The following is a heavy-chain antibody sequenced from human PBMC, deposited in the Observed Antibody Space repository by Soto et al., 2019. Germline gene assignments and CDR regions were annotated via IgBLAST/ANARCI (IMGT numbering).Heavy chain of an antibody. CDR2: ITGSGDST. CDR3: AAAVTSHY. CDR1: GFTFTSYT. V-gene: IGHV3-23*01. D-gene: IGHD2-21*02. J-gene: IGHJ4*02. Sequence: EVQLLESGGGLVQPGGSLRLSCAASGFTFTSYTMTWVRQAPGTGLEWVSSITGSGDSTYYSDSVKGRFTISRDNSKNTLYLLLTSLSAEDTAVYYCAAAVTSHYWGQGTLVTVSS.